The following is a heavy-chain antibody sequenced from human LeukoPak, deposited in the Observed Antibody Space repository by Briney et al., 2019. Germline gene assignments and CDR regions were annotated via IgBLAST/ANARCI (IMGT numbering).Heavy chain of an antibody. D-gene: IGHD3-22*01. CDR3: ASAYYDSSGYYYSWDY. Sequence: PSETLSLTCTVSGGSISSYYWSRIRQPPGKGLEWIGYIYYSGSTNYTPSLKSRVTISVDTSKNQFSLKLSSVTAADTAVYYCASAYYDSSGYYYSWDYWGQGTLVTVSS. CDR2: IYYSGST. CDR1: GGSISSYY. V-gene: IGHV4-59*01. J-gene: IGHJ4*02.